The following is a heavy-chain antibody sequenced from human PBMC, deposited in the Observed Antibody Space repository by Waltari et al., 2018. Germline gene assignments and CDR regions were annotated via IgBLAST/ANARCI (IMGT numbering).Heavy chain of an antibody. CDR1: GFTFSSYA. CDR2: ISGSGAAI. CDR3: AEAGLYVRDYYYDYSMGV. Sequence: EVQLLESGGGLVQPGGSLRLSCAASGFTFSSYAMSWVRQAPGKGLAWVSSISGSGAAIYYADSVKGRFTISRDNSKNTLYLQMISLRAEDTAVYYCAEAGLYVRDYYYDYSMGVWGQGTTVTVSS. V-gene: IGHV3-23*01. D-gene: IGHD3-16*01. J-gene: IGHJ6*02.